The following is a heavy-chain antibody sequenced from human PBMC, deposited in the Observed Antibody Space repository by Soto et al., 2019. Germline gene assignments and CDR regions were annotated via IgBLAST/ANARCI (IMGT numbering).Heavy chain of an antibody. CDR1: GFIFSESY. Sequence: QAEVVESGGGLVKPGGSLRLSCTGSGFIFSESYMTWLRQTPEKVVEWVSYINGNTHDIKYADSVKGRLTIYRDNAKNSVYLQMNNLRVEDTAVYYSTTDPTLPEFRGQGTLVTVSS. CDR3: TTDPTLPEF. CDR2: INGNTHDI. J-gene: IGHJ4*02. V-gene: IGHV3-11*05. D-gene: IGHD2-15*01.